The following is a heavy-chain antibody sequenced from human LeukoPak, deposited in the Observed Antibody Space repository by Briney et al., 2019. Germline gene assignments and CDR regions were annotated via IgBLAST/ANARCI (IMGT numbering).Heavy chain of an antibody. CDR2: MNPNSGNT. V-gene: IGHV1-8*01. Sequence: ASVKVSCKASGYTFTSYDINWVRQATGKGLEWMGWMNPNSGNTGYAQKFQGRVTMTRNTSISTAYMELSSLRSEDTAVYYCARGQVGAYKYNWFDPWGQGTLVTVSS. CDR3: ARGQVGAYKYNWFDP. J-gene: IGHJ5*02. D-gene: IGHD1-26*01. CDR1: GYTFTSYD.